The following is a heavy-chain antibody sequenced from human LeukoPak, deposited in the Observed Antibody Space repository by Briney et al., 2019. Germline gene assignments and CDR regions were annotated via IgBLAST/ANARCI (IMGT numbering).Heavy chain of an antibody. Sequence: SETLSLTCTVSGGSISSYYWSWIRQPPGKGLEWIGYIHYSGSTHYNPSLKSRVTISVDTSKNQFSLKLSSVTAADTAVYYCARSGSYYYDAFDIWGQGTMVTVSS. CDR1: GGSISSYY. CDR2: IHYSGST. J-gene: IGHJ3*02. V-gene: IGHV4-59*08. CDR3: ARSGSYYYDAFDI. D-gene: IGHD1-26*01.